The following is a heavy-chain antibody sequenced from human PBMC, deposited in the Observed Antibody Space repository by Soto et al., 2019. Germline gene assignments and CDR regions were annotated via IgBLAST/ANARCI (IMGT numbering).Heavy chain of an antibody. CDR3: AKDLSGSYYEDYYYYGMDV. CDR1: GFTFSSYG. Sequence: QVQLVESGGGVVQPGRSLRLSCAASGFTFSSYGMHWVRQAPGKGLEWVAVISYDGSNKYYADSVKGRFTISRDNSKNTLYLQMYSLRAEDTAVYYCAKDLSGSYYEDYYYYGMDVWGQGTTVTVSS. J-gene: IGHJ6*02. D-gene: IGHD1-26*01. V-gene: IGHV3-30*18. CDR2: ISYDGSNK.